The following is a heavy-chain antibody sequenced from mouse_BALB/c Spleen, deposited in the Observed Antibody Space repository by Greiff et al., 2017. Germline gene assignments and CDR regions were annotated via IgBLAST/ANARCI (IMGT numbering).Heavy chain of an antibody. J-gene: IGHJ3*01. V-gene: IGHV1-7*01. CDR2: INPSTGYT. CDR3: ARWGEMGAWFAY. CDR1: GYTFTSYW. Sequence: VQLQQSGAELAKPGASVKMSCKASGYTFTSYWMHWVKQRPGQGLEWIGYINPSTGYTEYNQKFKDKATLTADKSSSTAYMQLSSLTSEDSAVYYCARWGEMGAWFAYWGQGTLVTVSA. D-gene: IGHD2-13*01.